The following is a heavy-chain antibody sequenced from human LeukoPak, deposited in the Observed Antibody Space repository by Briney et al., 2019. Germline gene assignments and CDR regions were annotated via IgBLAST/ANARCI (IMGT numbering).Heavy chain of an antibody. Sequence: GGSLRLSCAASGFTFSDYYMSWIRQAPGKGLEWVSYISSSGSTIYYADSVKGRFTISRDNSKNSLYLLMNSLRAEDTAVYYCATSSGSYYPWGYWGQGTLVTVSS. V-gene: IGHV3-11*01. D-gene: IGHD1-26*01. J-gene: IGHJ4*02. CDR3: ATSSGSYYPWGY. CDR1: GFTFSDYY. CDR2: ISSSGSTI.